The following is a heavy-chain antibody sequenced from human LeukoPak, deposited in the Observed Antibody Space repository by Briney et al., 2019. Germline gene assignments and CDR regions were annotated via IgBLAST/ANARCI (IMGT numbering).Heavy chain of an antibody. CDR1: GFIFSNFA. Sequence: GGSLRLSCAASGFIFSNFAMHWVRQAPGRGLEWVAVIASDGKTQHYTDSVEGRFTISRDNSKNTLYLQMNSLRAEDTAVYYCAYDSSGLTLDYWGQGTLVTVSS. CDR3: AYDSSGLTLDY. CDR2: IASDGKTQ. D-gene: IGHD3-22*01. V-gene: IGHV3-30*04. J-gene: IGHJ4*02.